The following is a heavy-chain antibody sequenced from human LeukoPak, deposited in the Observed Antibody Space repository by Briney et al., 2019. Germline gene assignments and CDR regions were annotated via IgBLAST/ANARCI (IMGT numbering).Heavy chain of an antibody. J-gene: IGHJ6*02. CDR3: ARENYYDSSGYSEGMDV. CDR1: GGSISDHY. D-gene: IGHD3-22*01. CDR2: MYVSGTT. V-gene: IGHV4-4*07. Sequence: PSETLSLTCTVSGGSISDHYLSWIRQPAGKGLEWIGRMYVSGTTNYNPSLRSRVSMLMDTSKNQFSLRLRSVTAADTAVYYCARENYYDSSGYSEGMDVWGQGTTVTVS.